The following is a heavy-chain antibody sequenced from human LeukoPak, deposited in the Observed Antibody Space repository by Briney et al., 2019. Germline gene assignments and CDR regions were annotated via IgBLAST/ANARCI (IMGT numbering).Heavy chain of an antibody. CDR3: AKDRLAYYYDSSGLDP. CDR2: IWYDGSNK. Sequence: GRSLRLSCAASGFTFSSYGMHWVRQAPGKGLEWVAVIWYDGSNKYYADSVKGRFTISRDNSKNMLYLQMNSLRAEDTAVYYCAKDRLAYYYDSSGLDPWGQGTLVTVSS. CDR1: GFTFSSYG. J-gene: IGHJ5*02. D-gene: IGHD3-22*01. V-gene: IGHV3-33*06.